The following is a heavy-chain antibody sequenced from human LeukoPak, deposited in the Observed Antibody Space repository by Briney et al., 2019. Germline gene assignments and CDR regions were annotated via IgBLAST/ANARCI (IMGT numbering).Heavy chain of an antibody. CDR1: GGSISSYY. CDR3: ARIPRSAGAARRYFDY. Sequence: SETLSLTCTVSGGSISSYYWSWIRQPPGKGLEWIGYIYYSGSTNYNPYLKSRVTISVDTSRNQFSLKLSSVTAADTAVYYCARIPRSAGAARRYFDYWGQGTLVTVSS. D-gene: IGHD6-6*01. CDR2: IYYSGST. V-gene: IGHV4-59*01. J-gene: IGHJ4*02.